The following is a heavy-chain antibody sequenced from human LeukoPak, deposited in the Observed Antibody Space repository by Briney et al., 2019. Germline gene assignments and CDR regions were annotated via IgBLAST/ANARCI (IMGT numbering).Heavy chain of an antibody. Sequence: APVKVSCKASGYTFISYAMHWVRQAPGQRLEWMGWINAGNGNTKYSQKFQGRVTITRDTSASTAYMELSSLRSEDTAVYYCARDFGYSGYDGYFDYWGQGTLVTVSS. CDR1: GYTFISYA. D-gene: IGHD5-12*01. CDR3: ARDFGYSGYDGYFDY. CDR2: INAGNGNT. J-gene: IGHJ4*02. V-gene: IGHV1-3*01.